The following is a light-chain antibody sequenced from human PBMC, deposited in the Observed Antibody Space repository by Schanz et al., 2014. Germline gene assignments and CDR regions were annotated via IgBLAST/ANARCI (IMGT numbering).Light chain of an antibody. CDR2: EVS. J-gene: IGKJ2*01. CDR1: QSLLHSDGKTF. V-gene: IGKV2D-29*01. Sequence: DIVMAQTPLSLSVTPGQPASISCKSSQSLLHSDGKTFLYWYLKKPGQPPQLLIYEVSHRFSGVADRFSGSGSGTDFTLTISSLQPEDFATYFCQQSYRNLLYTFGQGTKLEIK. CDR3: QQSYRNLLYT.